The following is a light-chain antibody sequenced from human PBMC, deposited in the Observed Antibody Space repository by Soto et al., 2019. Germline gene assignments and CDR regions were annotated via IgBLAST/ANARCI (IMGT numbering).Light chain of an antibody. CDR2: SAS. CDR1: QSVTSSY. J-gene: IGKJ2*01. CDR3: QQYGSSRNT. V-gene: IGKV3-20*01. Sequence: GTLSLSPGERATLSCRASQSVTSSYLAWYQQKPGQAPRLLIYSASSRATGVPDRFSGSGSATDFTLTISRVEPEDFAVYYCQQYGSSRNTFGQGTKV.